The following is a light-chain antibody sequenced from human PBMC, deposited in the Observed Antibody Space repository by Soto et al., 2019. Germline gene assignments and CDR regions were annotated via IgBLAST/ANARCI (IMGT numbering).Light chain of an antibody. CDR1: RTDIGGYNY. V-gene: IGLV2-14*01. J-gene: IGLJ2*01. Sequence: QSALTQPASVSGSLGQSITISCTGTRTDIGGYNYVSWYQQYPGKAPKLVICEVTSRPSGISDRFSGSKSGNTASLTISDLQAEDEADYFCTSYTNSKAYILFGGGTKLTVL. CDR2: EVT. CDR3: TSYTNSKAYIL.